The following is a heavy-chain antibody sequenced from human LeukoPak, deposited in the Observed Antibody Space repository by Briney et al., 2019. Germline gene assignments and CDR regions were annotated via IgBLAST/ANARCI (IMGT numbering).Heavy chain of an antibody. Sequence: SETLSLTCAVYGGSFSGYYWSWIRQPPGKGVEWIGEINHSGSTNNNPSLKSRGTISVDTSKNQFSLKLSSVTAADTAVYYCARAKRWLNYYMDVWGKGTTVTVSS. CDR1: GGSFSGYY. J-gene: IGHJ6*03. D-gene: IGHD5-24*01. V-gene: IGHV4-34*04. CDR2: INHSGST. CDR3: ARAKRWLNYYMDV.